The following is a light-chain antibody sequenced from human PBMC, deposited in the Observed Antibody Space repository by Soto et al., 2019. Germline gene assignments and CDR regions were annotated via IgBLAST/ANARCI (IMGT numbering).Light chain of an antibody. V-gene: IGKV3-11*01. CDR2: GAS. Sequence: EIVLTQSPATPSLYPGERATLSCRASQSVGTSLAWYQQKPGQPPRLLIYGASNGATGIPARFSGTGSGTDFTLTISSLEPEDFAIYYCQQRYNWPLTFGGGTKVDI. J-gene: IGKJ4*01. CDR3: QQRYNWPLT. CDR1: QSVGTS.